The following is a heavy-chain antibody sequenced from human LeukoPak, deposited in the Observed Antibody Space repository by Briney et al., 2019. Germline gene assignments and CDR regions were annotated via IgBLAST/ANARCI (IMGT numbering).Heavy chain of an antibody. J-gene: IGHJ4*02. CDR1: GFTFSSYW. V-gene: IGHV3-23*01. Sequence: GGSLRLSCAASGFTFSSYWMHWVRQAPGKGLEWVSAISGSGGSTYYADSVKGRFTISRDNSKNTLYLQMNSLRAEDTAVYYCAKNYDFWSGYFDFDYWGQGTLVTVSS. D-gene: IGHD3-3*01. CDR2: ISGSGGST. CDR3: AKNYDFWSGYFDFDY.